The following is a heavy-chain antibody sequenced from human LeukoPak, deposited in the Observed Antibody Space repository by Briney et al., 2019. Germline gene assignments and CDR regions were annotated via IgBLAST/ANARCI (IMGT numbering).Heavy chain of an antibody. CDR1: GYTFVNFG. CDR3: ARVFGYYYFYMDV. D-gene: IGHD3/OR15-3a*01. J-gene: IGHJ6*03. Sequence: ASVKVSCKASGYTFVNFGLIWVRQAPGQGLEWMGWISPENGDTNYAQTFQGRVTMTTDTSTNTAYMHLRSLTSDDTAVYFCARVFGYYYFYMDVWGEGTTVIISS. CDR2: ISPENGDT. V-gene: IGHV1-18*01.